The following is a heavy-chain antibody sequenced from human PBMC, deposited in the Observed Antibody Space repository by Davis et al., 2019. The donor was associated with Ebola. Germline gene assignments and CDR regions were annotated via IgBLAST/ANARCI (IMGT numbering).Heavy chain of an antibody. V-gene: IGHV3-30*03. J-gene: IGHJ6*02. CDR1: GFTFSSYG. Sequence: GGSLRLSCAASGFTFSSYGMHWVRQAPGKGLEWVAVISYDGSNKYYADSVKGRFTISRDNSKNTLYLQMNSLRAEDTAVYYCARDRGEHYDFWSGYHYGMDVWGQGTTVTVSS. D-gene: IGHD3-3*01. CDR3: ARDRGEHYDFWSGYHYGMDV. CDR2: ISYDGSNK.